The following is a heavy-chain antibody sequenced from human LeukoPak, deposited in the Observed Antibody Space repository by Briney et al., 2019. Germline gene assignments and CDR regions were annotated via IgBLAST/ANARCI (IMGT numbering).Heavy chain of an antibody. CDR1: GGSISSSSYY. CDR2: IYYSGST. V-gene: IGHV4-39*01. CDR3: ASSSPMVRGVILYYYYYMDV. Sequence: PSETLSLTCTVSGGSISSSSYYWGWIRQPPGKGLEWIGSIYYSGSTYYNPSLKSRVTISVDTSKNQFSLKLSSVTAADTAVYYCASSSPMVRGVILYYYYYMDVWGKGTTVTVSS. J-gene: IGHJ6*03. D-gene: IGHD3-10*01.